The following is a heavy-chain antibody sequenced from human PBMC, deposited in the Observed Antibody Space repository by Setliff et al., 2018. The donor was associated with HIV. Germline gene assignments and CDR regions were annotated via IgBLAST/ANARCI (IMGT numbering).Heavy chain of an antibody. Sequence: PGGSLRLSCAASGFTLSDHWMHWVRQVPGKGLVWVSRTNNDGSITNYADFVKGRFTMSRDSAKNTLYLQMNSLRVEDTAVHYCVKWNYPNSWGQGTLVTVSS. D-gene: IGHD1-7*01. CDR2: TNNDGSIT. J-gene: IGHJ4*02. CDR1: GFTLSDHW. CDR3: VKWNYPNS. V-gene: IGHV3-74*01.